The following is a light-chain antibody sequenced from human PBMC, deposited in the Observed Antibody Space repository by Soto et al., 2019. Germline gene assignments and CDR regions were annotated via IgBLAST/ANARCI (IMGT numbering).Light chain of an antibody. Sequence: QSVLTQTPSVSGAPGQTITISCTGTDSNIGAGYDVHWYQHLPGRAPKLLIFGNTHRPSGVPDRFSGSKSGTSASLAITRLQPEDEADYYCQSFDNSLSGFYVFGSGTKLTVL. V-gene: IGLV1-40*01. CDR3: QSFDNSLSGFYV. CDR2: GNT. CDR1: DSNIGAGYD. J-gene: IGLJ1*01.